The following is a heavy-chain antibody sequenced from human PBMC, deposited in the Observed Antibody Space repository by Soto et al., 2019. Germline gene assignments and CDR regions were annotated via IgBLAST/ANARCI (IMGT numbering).Heavy chain of an antibody. CDR2: INPNSGGT. V-gene: IGHV1-2*02. J-gene: IGHJ4*02. D-gene: IGHD6-19*01. CDR3: ASLGYSSGWFRDYFDY. CDR1: GYTFTGYY. Sequence: ASVKVSCKASGYTFTGYYMHWVRQAPGQGLEWMGWINPNSGGTNYAQKFQGRVTMTRDTSISTAYMELSRLRSDDTAVYYCASLGYSSGWFRDYFDYWGQGTLVTVSS.